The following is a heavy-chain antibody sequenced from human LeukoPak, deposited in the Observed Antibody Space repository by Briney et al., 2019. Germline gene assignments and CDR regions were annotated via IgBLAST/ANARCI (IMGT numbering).Heavy chain of an antibody. CDR3: ARDRAAAGEDQH. Sequence: GGSLRLSCAASGFTFSSYSMNWVRQAPGKGLEWVSSISSSSSYIYYADSVKGRFTISRDNAKNSLYLQMNSLRAEGTAVYYCARDRAAAGEDQHWGQGTLVTVSS. CDR1: GFTFSSYS. D-gene: IGHD6-13*01. V-gene: IGHV3-21*01. J-gene: IGHJ4*02. CDR2: ISSSSSYI.